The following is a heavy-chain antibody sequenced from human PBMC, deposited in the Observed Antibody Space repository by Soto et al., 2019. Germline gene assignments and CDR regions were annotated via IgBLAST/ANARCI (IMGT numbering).Heavy chain of an antibody. CDR3: ARGLSYCGGDCFFF. CDR1: GGSFSDYY. J-gene: IGHJ4*02. D-gene: IGHD2-21*01. V-gene: IGHV4-34*01. CDR2: INHSGST. Sequence: SETLSLTCAVYGGSFSDYYWSWIRQPPGKGLEWIGEINHSGSTNYNPSLKSRVTISVDTSKNQFSLKLSSVTAADTAVYDCARGLSYCGGDCFFFWGLAPPVTVSS.